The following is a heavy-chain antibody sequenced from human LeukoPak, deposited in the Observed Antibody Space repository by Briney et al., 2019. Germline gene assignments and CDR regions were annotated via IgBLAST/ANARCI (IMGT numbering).Heavy chain of an antibody. Sequence: SETLSLTCTVYGETYHHNFWTWIPQPPGKGLEWIGHTNHSGNTNFHPPLKSRVTILVNTSKNQFSLKLTSVTAADTSVYYCARAMPYFYGSMALPGTIEYWGQGILVIVSS. CDR3: ARAMPYFYGSMALPGTIEY. J-gene: IGHJ4*02. V-gene: IGHV4-34*01. CDR1: GETYHHNF. CDR2: TNHSGNT. D-gene: IGHD6-19*01.